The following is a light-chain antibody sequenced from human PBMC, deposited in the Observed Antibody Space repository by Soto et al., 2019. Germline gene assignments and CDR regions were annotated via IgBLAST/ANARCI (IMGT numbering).Light chain of an antibody. J-gene: IGKJ4*01. V-gene: IGKV4-1*01. Sequence: DIVMTQSPDSLAVSLGERATINCKSSQSVLYSSNNKNYLAWYQQKPGQPPKLLIYWASTRESGVPDRFSGSGSGTDSALTIISRQAEDVAVYYCQQYYSTPPLTFGGVTKVEIK. CDR2: WAS. CDR1: QSVLYSSNNKNY. CDR3: QQYYSTPPLT.